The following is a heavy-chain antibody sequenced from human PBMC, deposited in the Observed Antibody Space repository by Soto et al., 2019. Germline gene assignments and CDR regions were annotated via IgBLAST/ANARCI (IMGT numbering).Heavy chain of an antibody. Sequence: SETLSLTCTVSGGSISSGDYYWTWIRQPPGKGLEWMGYIYYSGTTTNYNPSLKSRVTLSVDTSKNQFSLKLSSVTAADTAVYYCARLGGSYAVPHFDYWGQGTLVTVS. V-gene: IGHV4-61*08. D-gene: IGHD1-26*01. J-gene: IGHJ4*02. CDR3: ARLGGSYAVPHFDY. CDR1: GGSISSGDYY. CDR2: IYYSGTTT.